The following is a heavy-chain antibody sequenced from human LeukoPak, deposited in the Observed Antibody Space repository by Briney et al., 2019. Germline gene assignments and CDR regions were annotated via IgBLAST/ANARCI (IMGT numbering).Heavy chain of an antibody. D-gene: IGHD5-24*01. CDR3: ARARRDGYNKTPDY. J-gene: IGHJ4*02. V-gene: IGHV4-59*01. CDR1: GGSISSYY. CDR2: IYYSGST. Sequence: PSETLSLTCTVSGGSISSYYWSWIRQPPGKGLEWIGYIYYSGSTNYNPSLKSRVTISVDTSKNQFSLKLSSVTAADTAVYYCARARRDGYNKTPDYRGQGTLVTVSS.